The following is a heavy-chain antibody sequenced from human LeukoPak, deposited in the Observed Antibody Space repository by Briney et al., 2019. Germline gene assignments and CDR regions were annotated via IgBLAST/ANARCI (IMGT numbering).Heavy chain of an antibody. Sequence: PGGSLRLSCAASGFTIDDYAMHWVRQAPGKGLEWVSGISWNSGAIGYADPVKGRFTISRDNAKNSLYLQMNSLRAEDTALYYCAKDLFTMVRGVLKSWGQGTLVTVSS. J-gene: IGHJ4*02. CDR2: ISWNSGAI. D-gene: IGHD3-10*01. CDR3: AKDLFTMVRGVLKS. V-gene: IGHV3-9*01. CDR1: GFTIDDYA.